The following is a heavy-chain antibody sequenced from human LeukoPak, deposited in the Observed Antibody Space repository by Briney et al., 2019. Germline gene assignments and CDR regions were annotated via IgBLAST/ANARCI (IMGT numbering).Heavy chain of an antibody. Sequence: GSLRLSCAASGFSFNTYGMNWVRQAPGKGLDWVSYISSDSSTIYYADSVKGRFTISRDNAKNSLHLQMNSLRDEDTAVYYCVSFYETYWGRGTLVTVSS. V-gene: IGHV3-48*02. CDR3: VSFYETY. CDR2: ISSDSSTI. J-gene: IGHJ4*02. CDR1: GFSFNTYG. D-gene: IGHD2/OR15-2a*01.